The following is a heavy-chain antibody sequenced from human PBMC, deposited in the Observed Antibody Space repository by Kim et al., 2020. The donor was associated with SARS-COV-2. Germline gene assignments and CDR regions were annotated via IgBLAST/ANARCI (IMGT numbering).Heavy chain of an antibody. CDR2: GRT. J-gene: IGHJ5*02. D-gene: IGHD3-16*02. V-gene: IGHV4-31*02. Sequence: GRTYSNPSLKSRVTISVDTSKNQVSLKLSSVTAADTAVYYCARDAPPIGTWGQGTLVTVSS. CDR3: ARDAPPIGT.